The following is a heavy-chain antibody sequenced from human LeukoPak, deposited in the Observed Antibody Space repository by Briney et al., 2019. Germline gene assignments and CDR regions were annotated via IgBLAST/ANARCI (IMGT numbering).Heavy chain of an antibody. J-gene: IGHJ3*02. Sequence: SETLSLTCAVYGGSFSGYYWSWIRQPSGKGLEWIGEIYHSGSTNYNPSFRSRITMSVDKSKNQFSLKLSSVTAADTAIYYCARDPNIVATITLRAFDMWGQGTMVTVSS. V-gene: IGHV4-34*10. CDR1: GGSFSGYY. CDR3: ARDPNIVATITLRAFDM. D-gene: IGHD5-12*01. CDR2: IYHSGST.